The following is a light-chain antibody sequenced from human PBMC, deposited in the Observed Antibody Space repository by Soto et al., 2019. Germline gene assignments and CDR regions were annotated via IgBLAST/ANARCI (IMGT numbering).Light chain of an antibody. J-gene: IGKJ1*01. CDR3: LQNHSLPPT. V-gene: IGKV1-17*01. Sequence: DIQMTQSPSSLSASVGDGVTVTCRASQDIRNDLGWYQQKPGKAPKRLIYAASSLQSGVPSRFSGSGSEKEFTLTISSLQPEDSATYYCLQNHSLPPTFGQGTKVEIK. CDR2: AAS. CDR1: QDIRND.